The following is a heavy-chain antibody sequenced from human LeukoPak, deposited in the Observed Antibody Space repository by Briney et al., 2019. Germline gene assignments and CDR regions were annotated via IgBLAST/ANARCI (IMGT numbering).Heavy chain of an antibody. CDR3: ARRITIAAAGWGYGMDV. D-gene: IGHD6-13*01. J-gene: IGHJ6*02. Sequence: PGGSLRLSCAASGFTFNNHWMSWVRQAPGKGLEWVANIRHDGSDKKYVDSVKGRFTISRDDAENPLFLQMNSLRAEDTAVYYCARRITIAAAGWGYGMDVWGQGTTVTVSS. CDR1: GFTFNNHW. CDR2: IRHDGSDK. V-gene: IGHV3-7*03.